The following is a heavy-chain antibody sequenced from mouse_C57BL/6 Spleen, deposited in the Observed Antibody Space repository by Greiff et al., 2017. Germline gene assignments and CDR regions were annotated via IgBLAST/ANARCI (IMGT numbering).Heavy chain of an antibody. CDR2: ISDGGSYT. Sequence: EVKLMESGGGLVKPGGSLKLSCAASGFTFSSYAMSWVRQTPEKRLEWVATISDGGSYTYYPDNVKGRFTISRDNAKNNLYLQMSHLKSEDTAMYYCAREGWSPYYAMDYWGQGTSVTVSS. CDR3: AREGWSPYYAMDY. V-gene: IGHV5-4*01. D-gene: IGHD1-1*02. CDR1: GFTFSSYA. J-gene: IGHJ4*01.